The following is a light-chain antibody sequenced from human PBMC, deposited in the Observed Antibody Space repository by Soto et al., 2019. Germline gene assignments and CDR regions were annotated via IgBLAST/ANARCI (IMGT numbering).Light chain of an antibody. J-gene: IGKJ1*01. CDR3: QQYNRYWT. Sequence: DIQMTQSPSTLSASVGDRVTITCRASQSISSWLAWYQQKAGKAPKLLIYKASSLESGVPSRFSGSGSWTEFTLTISSLQPDDFATYYCQQYNRYWTFGQGTKVEIK. V-gene: IGKV1-5*03. CDR1: QSISSW. CDR2: KAS.